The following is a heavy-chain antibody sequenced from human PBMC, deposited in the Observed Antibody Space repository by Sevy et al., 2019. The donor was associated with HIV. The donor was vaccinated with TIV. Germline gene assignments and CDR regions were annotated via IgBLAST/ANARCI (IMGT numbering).Heavy chain of an antibody. CDR1: GFTFSDYY. CDR3: AGECACYCSSSSCYAYYIDY. J-gene: IGHJ4*02. CDR2: ISSSGSTI. V-gene: IGHV3-11*01. Sequence: GGSLRLSCAASGFTFSDYYMSWIRQAPGKGLEWVSYISSSGSTIYYVDSVKGRFTVSRDNAKNSLYLQMNSLRAEDTAVYYCAGECACYCSSSSCYAYYIDYWGQGTLVTVSS. D-gene: IGHD2-2*01.